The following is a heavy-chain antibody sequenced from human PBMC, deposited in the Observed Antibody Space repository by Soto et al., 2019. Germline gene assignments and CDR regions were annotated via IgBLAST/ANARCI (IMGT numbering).Heavy chain of an antibody. CDR1: GFTFSSYA. CDR2: ISGSGGST. V-gene: IGHV3-23*01. J-gene: IGHJ4*02. CDR3: AKTVYYDFWSGPSRFDY. D-gene: IGHD3-3*01. Sequence: EVQLLESGGGLVQPGGSLRLSCAASGFTFSSYAMTWVRQAPGKGLEWVSAISGSGGSTYYADSVKGRFTISRDNSKNTLYLQMNSLRAEDTAVYYCAKTVYYDFWSGPSRFDYWGQGPLVTFSS.